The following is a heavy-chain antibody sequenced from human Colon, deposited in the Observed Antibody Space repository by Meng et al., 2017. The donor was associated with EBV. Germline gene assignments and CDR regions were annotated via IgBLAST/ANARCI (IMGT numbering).Heavy chain of an antibody. CDR3: SSFDHIPRRNYFHY. Sequence: QGFGHGSVEPSHTLSSTCTVLGWYIGHGNYVLSYTRQHTGEDLEWIGVIQHSGCAYYNPSLKNRISFAVDASKKLFSLSQNSNNDAHTAMYYFSSFDHIPRRNYFHYWGQGTLVTVSS. CDR2: IQHSGCA. V-gene: IGHV4-30-4*01. D-gene: IGHD2-21*01. J-gene: IGHJ4*02. CDR1: GWYIGHGNYV.